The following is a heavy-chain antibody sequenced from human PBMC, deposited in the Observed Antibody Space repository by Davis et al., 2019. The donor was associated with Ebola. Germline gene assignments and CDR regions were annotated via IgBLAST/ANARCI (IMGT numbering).Heavy chain of an antibody. CDR2: IYYSGST. CDR1: GGSISSYY. J-gene: IGHJ4*02. V-gene: IGHV4-59*05. D-gene: IGHD5-24*01. CDR3: ALGSWRWLQTFDY. Sequence: PSETLSLTCTVSGGSISSYYWSWIRQPPGKGLGWIGSIYYSGSTYYNPSLKSRVTISVDTSKNQFSLKLSSVTAADTAVYYCALGSWRWLQTFDYWGQGTLVTVSS.